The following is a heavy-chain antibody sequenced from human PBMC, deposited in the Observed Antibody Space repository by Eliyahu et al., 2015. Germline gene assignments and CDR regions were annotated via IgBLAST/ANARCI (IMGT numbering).Heavy chain of an antibody. D-gene: IGHD4-11*01. CDR2: ISGSGSNT. CDR1: GFTFSNYA. CDR3: AKSPPVSVYSSSVWFDP. V-gene: IGHV3-23*01. J-gene: IGHJ5*02. Sequence: EVQLLESGGGLVQPGGSLRLSCVASGFTFSNYAMNWVRQAPGKGLEGVSGISGSGSNTYYADSVKGRFTISRDNSKNTLYLQMNSLRAEDTAVYYCAKSPPVSVYSSSVWFDPWGQGTLVTVSS.